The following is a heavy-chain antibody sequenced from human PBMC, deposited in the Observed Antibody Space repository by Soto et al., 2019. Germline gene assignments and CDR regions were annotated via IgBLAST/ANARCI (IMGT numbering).Heavy chain of an antibody. CDR1: GGTFSSYA. V-gene: IGHV1-69*13. J-gene: IGHJ3*02. CDR3: ARDPSGGTTYDQAFDI. Sequence: SVTVSCKGSGGTFSSYAISWVRQAPGQGLEWMGGIIPIFGTANYAQKFQGRVTITADESTSTAYMELSSLRSEDTAVYYCARDPSGGTTYDQAFDIWGQGTMVTVSS. CDR2: IIPIFGTA. D-gene: IGHD4-17*01.